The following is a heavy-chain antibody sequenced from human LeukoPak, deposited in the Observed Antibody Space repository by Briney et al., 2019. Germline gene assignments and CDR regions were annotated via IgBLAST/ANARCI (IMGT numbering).Heavy chain of an antibody. V-gene: IGHV3-33*01. Sequence: PGRSLRLSCAASGFTFSSYGMHWVRQAPGKGLEWVAVIWYDGSNKYYADSVKGRFTISRDNSKNTLYLQMNSLRAEDTAVYYCARDIYTAPFRSKYGDSSNWFDPWGQGTLVTVSS. CDR1: GFTFSSYG. J-gene: IGHJ5*02. CDR3: ARDIYTAPFRSKYGDSSNWFDP. D-gene: IGHD4-17*01. CDR2: IWYDGSNK.